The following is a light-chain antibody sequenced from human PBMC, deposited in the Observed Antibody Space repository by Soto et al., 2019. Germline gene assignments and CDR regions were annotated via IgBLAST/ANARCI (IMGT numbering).Light chain of an antibody. CDR2: DVS. V-gene: IGLV2-14*01. CDR1: SSDVGGYNY. Sequence: QSALTQPASVSGSPGQSITISCTGTSSDVGGYNYVSWYQQHPGKAHKLMIYDVSNRPSGVSNRFSGSKSGNTASLTISGLQAEDEAEYYCSSYTSSYVVFGGGTRLTVL. J-gene: IGLJ2*01. CDR3: SSYTSSYVV.